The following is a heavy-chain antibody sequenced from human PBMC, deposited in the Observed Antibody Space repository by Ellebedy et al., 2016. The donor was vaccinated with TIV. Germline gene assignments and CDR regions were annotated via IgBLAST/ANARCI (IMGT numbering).Heavy chain of an antibody. D-gene: IGHD5-18*01. CDR2: MKGDGSSV. CDR3: ARGGPYNYGRGFDY. J-gene: IGHJ4*02. CDR1: GFTFSSYW. V-gene: IGHV3-74*01. Sequence: GESLKISCAASGFTFSSYWMYWVRQAPGKGLEWVSRMKGDGSSVTYADSVKGRFTISRDNAKNSLYLESNSLRAEDTAVYYCARGGPYNYGRGFDYWGQGILVTVSS.